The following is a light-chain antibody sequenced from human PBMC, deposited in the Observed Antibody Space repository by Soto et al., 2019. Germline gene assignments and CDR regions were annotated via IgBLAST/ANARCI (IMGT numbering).Light chain of an antibody. CDR1: QDISNY. J-gene: IGKJ5*01. V-gene: IGKV1-27*01. CDR2: AAS. Sequence: DIQMPQSPSSLSASVGDRVTITCRASQDISNYLVWYQQKPGKVPQLLIYAASTLQSGVPSRFSGSGSGTAFTLTISSLQPEDVASYYCQKYDSAPLTFGKGTRLEIK. CDR3: QKYDSAPLT.